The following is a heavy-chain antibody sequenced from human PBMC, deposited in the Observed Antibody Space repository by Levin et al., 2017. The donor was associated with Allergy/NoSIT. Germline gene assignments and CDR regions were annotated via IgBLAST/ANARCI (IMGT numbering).Heavy chain of an antibody. CDR1: GFTFSDYY. CDR2: ISSSSSYT. CDR3: ARTANCRYCSGVVDTAMVTRYYYYMDV. D-gene: IGHD5-18*01. Sequence: GGSLRLSCAASGFTFSDYYMSWIRQAPGKGLEWVSYISSSSSYTNYADSVKGRFTISRDNAKNSLYLQMNSLRAEDTAVYYCARTANCRYCSGVVDTAMVTRYYYYMDVWGKGTTVTVSS. V-gene: IGHV3-11*03. J-gene: IGHJ6*03.